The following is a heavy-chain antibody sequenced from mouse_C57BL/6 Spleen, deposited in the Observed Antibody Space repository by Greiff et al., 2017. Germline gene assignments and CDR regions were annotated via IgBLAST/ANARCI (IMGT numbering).Heavy chain of an antibody. D-gene: IGHD1-1*01. Sequence: VQLQQSGAELVKPGASVKLSCKASGYTFNSYWMHWVKQRPGQGLEWIGMIHPNSGSTNYNEKFKSKATLTVDKSSSTAYMQLSSLTSEDSAVXYCAREDYYYCSSLSYAMDYWGQGTSVTVSS. J-gene: IGHJ4*01. CDR3: AREDYYYCSSLSYAMDY. CDR2: IHPNSGST. V-gene: IGHV1-64*01. CDR1: GYTFNSYW.